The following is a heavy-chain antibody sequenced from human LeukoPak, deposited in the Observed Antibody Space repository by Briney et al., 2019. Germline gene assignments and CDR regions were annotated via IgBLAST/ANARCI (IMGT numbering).Heavy chain of an antibody. CDR1: GGSMRGYY. J-gene: IGHJ4*02. V-gene: IGHV4-59*08. CDR3: AKHYMGSSYNRGLDY. CDR2: FYYTGLT. Sequence: TSETLSLTCTVSGGSMRGYYWSWIRQTPGGRLEWIGYFYYTGLTRSSPSLESRVTISVDTSKNQFSLKLSSVTAADTAVYYCAKHYMGSSYNRGLDYWGQGTLVTVSS. D-gene: IGHD3-10*01.